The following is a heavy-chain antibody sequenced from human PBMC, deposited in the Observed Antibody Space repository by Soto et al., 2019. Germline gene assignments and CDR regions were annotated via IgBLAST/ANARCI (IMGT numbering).Heavy chain of an antibody. CDR1: GGSFSGYY. J-gene: IGHJ6*03. CDR3: ARLNYDFWSGYYKARDYYYMDV. Sequence: SETLSLTCAVYGGSFSGYYWSWIRQPPGKGLEWIGEINHSGSTNYNPSLKSRVTISVDTSKNQFSLKLSSVTAADTAVYHCARLNYDFWSGYYKARDYYYMDVWGKGTTVTVSS. V-gene: IGHV4-34*01. D-gene: IGHD3-3*01. CDR2: INHSGST.